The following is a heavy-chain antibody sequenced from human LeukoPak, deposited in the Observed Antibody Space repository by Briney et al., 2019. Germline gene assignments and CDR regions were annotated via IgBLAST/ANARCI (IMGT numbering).Heavy chain of an antibody. J-gene: IGHJ4*02. D-gene: IGHD4-11*01. CDR3: ARAGPAYSIDY. CDR1: GGSISSYY. V-gene: IGHV4-59*01. Sequence: SETLSLTCTVSGGSISSYYWSWIRQPPGKGLEWIGYIYYSGSTNYDPSLKSRVTISVDTSKNQFSLKLSSVTAADTAVYYCARAGPAYSIDYWGQGTLVTVSS. CDR2: IYYSGST.